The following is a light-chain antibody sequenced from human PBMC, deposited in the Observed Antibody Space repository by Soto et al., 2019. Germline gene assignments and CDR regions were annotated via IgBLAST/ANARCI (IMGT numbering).Light chain of an antibody. CDR2: LGS. J-gene: IGKJ2*01. CDR1: QSLLHNYGNNY. CDR3: MQALQTPDT. V-gene: IGKV2-28*01. Sequence: DIVLTQSPPSLAVTPGEPASISCRSSQSLLHNYGNNYLDWYLQRPGQSPQLMIYLGSYRASGVPDRFSGSGSGTDFTLKISRVEAEDVGIYYCMQALQTPDTFGQRTKLEIK.